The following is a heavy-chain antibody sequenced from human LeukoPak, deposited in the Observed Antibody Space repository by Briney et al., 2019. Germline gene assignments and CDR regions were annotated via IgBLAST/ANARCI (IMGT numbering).Heavy chain of an antibody. J-gene: IGHJ3*02. CDR2: IIPIFGTA. V-gene: IGHV1-69*13. D-gene: IGHD6-6*01. CDR1: VGTFSSYA. CDR3: ARSPTPELLLAFDI. Sequence: SVKVSCKASVGTFSSYAISWVRQAPGQGLEWMGGIIPIFGTANYAQKLQGRVTITADESTSTAYMELSSLRSEDTAVYYCARSPTPELLLAFDIWGQGTMVTVSS.